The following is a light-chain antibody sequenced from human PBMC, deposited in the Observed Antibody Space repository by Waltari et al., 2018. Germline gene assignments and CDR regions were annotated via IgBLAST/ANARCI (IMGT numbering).Light chain of an antibody. CDR2: GAS. CDR1: QSISRA. CDR3: QHYLRLPAT. Sequence: IVLTQSPGALSLSPGERATLSCRASQSISRALAWYQLKPGQAPRLLIFGASIRATDIPDRFSGSWSGTYFSLIIDRLEPEDFAVYFCQHYLRLPATFGQGTKVEI. V-gene: IGKV3-20*01. J-gene: IGKJ1*01.